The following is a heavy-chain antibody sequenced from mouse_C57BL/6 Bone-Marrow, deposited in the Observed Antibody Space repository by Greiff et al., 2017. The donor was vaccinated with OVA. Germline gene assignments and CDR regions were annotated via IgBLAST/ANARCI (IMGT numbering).Heavy chain of an antibody. CDR2: IYPGDGDT. J-gene: IGHJ1*03. CDR3: AREGGSTMVTTRDWYFDV. V-gene: IGHV1-82*01. D-gene: IGHD2-2*01. CDR1: GYAFSSSW. Sequence: VQLQQSGPELVKPGASVKISCKASGYAFSSSWMNWVKQRPGKGLEWIGRIYPGDGDTNYNGKFKGKAALTADKSSSTAYLKLSSLTSEDSAVYFCAREGGSTMVTTRDWYFDVWGTGTTVTVSS.